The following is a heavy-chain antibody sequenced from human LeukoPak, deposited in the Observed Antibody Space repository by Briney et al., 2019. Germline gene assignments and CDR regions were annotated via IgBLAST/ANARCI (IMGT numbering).Heavy chain of an antibody. CDR3: AKGSRGYTNYYFDY. CDR1: GFTFSNSG. V-gene: IGHV3-23*01. Sequence: GGSLRLSCAASGFTFSNSGMSWVRQAPGKGLECVASISGSGASAFYADSVKGRFTISRDNSKNTVHLQMNGLRAEDTAIYYCAKGSRGYTNYYFDYWGQGTLVPVSS. J-gene: IGHJ4*02. CDR2: ISGSGASA. D-gene: IGHD5-18*01.